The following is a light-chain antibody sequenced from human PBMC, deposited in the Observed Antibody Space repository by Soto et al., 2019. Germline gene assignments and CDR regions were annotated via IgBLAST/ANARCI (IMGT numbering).Light chain of an antibody. Sequence: HSVLTQSPSVSAAPGQKVTISCSGGSSNIGKNYVSWYQHLPGTAPKLLIYEDHKRPSGIPDRFSGSKSATSATLDITGLQTGDEGDYYCGTWDSSLNAGVFGGGTKLTVL. V-gene: IGLV1-51*02. J-gene: IGLJ3*02. CDR3: GTWDSSLNAGV. CDR1: SSNIGKNY. CDR2: EDH.